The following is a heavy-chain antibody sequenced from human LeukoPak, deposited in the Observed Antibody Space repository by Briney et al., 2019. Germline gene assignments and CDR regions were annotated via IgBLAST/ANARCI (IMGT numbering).Heavy chain of an antibody. V-gene: IGHV3-23*01. J-gene: IGHJ6*02. CDR1: GFTFSSYA. D-gene: IGHD3-22*01. CDR2: ISGSGGST. Sequence: GGSLRLSCAASGFTFSSYAMSWVRQAPGKGLEWVSAISGSGGSTYYADSVKGRFTISRDNSKNTLYLRMNSLRAEDTAVYYCAKDPTYYYDSSGYYHYYYGMDVWGQGTTVTVSS. CDR3: AKDPTYYYDSSGYYHYYYGMDV.